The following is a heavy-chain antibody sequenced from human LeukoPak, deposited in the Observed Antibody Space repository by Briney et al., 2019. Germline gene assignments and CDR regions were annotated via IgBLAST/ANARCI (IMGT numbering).Heavy chain of an antibody. CDR1: GGSISSYY. CDR2: IYYSGST. D-gene: IGHD5-24*01. V-gene: IGHV4-59*08. CDR3: ARHQMATISHFDY. J-gene: IGHJ4*02. Sequence: SETLSLTCTVSGGSISSYYWSWIRQPPGKGLEWIGYIYYSGSTNYNPSLKSRVTISVDTSKNQFSLKLSSVTAADTAVYYCARHQMATISHFDYWGQGTLVTVPS.